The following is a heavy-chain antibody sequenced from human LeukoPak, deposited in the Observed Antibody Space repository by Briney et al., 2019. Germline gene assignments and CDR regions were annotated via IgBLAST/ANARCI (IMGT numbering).Heavy chain of an antibody. Sequence: GGSLRLSCAASGFTFDDYAMHWVRQAPGKGLEWVSGISWNSGSIGYADSVKGRFTISRDNSKNTLYLQMNSLRAEDTAVYYCAKGQDSSSWSPLDCWGQGTLVTVSS. CDR3: AKGQDSSSWSPLDC. J-gene: IGHJ4*02. V-gene: IGHV3-9*01. D-gene: IGHD6-13*01. CDR1: GFTFDDYA. CDR2: ISWNSGSI.